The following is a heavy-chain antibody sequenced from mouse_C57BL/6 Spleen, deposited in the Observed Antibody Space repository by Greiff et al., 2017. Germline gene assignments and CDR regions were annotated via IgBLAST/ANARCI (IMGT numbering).Heavy chain of an antibody. J-gene: IGHJ3*01. CDR3: ARSTVVAQPTFAY. CDR1: GFNIKDYY. D-gene: IGHD1-1*01. CDR2: IDPEDGET. Sequence: VQLKESGAELVKPGASVKLSCTASGFNIKDYYMHWVKQRTEQGLEWIGRIDPEDGETKYAPKFQGKATITADTSSNTAYLQLSSLTSEDTAVYYCARSTVVAQPTFAYWGQGTLVTVSA. V-gene: IGHV14-2*01.